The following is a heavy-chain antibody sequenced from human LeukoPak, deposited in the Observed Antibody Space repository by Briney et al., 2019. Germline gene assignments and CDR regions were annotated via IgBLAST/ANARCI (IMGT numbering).Heavy chain of an antibody. Sequence: GGSLRLSCAASGFTFSTYAMSWVRQAPGKGLEWVSGISGRDGSTYYADSVKGRFTISRDNSKNTLYLQMNSLRAEDTAVYYCAKRSGYSYNKWGQGTLVTVSS. CDR2: ISGRDGST. V-gene: IGHV3-23*01. J-gene: IGHJ4*02. CDR3: AKRSGYSYNK. D-gene: IGHD5-18*01. CDR1: GFTFSTYA.